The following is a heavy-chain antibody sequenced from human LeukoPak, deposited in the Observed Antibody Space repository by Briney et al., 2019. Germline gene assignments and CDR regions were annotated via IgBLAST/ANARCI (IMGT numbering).Heavy chain of an antibody. CDR1: GFTFSNAW. J-gene: IGHJ4*02. CDR2: IKSKTDGGTT. Sequence: GGSLRLSCAASGFTFSNAWMSWVRQAPGKGLEWVGRIKSKTDGGTTDYAAPVKGRFTISRDDSKNTLYLQMNSLKTEDTDVYYCTTAFSDDYGDYDDYWGQGTLVTVSS. D-gene: IGHD4-17*01. CDR3: TTAFSDDYGDYDDY. V-gene: IGHV3-15*01.